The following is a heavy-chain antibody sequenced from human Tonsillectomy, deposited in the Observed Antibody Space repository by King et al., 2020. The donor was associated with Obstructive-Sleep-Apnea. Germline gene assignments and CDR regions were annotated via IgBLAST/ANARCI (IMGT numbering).Heavy chain of an antibody. V-gene: IGHV3-23*04. CDR3: AKDPLYSSSLYDIFDY. CDR1: GFTFNIYD. CDR2: ISGSSGST. D-gene: IGHD6-13*01. Sequence: VQLVESGGGLVQPGGSLRLSCAASGFTFNIYDMSWVRQAPGKGLEWVSTISGSSGSTYYADSVKGRFTISRDNSKNTLYLLLNSLRAEDTAVYYCAKDPLYSSSLYDIFDYWGQGTLVTVSS. J-gene: IGHJ4*02.